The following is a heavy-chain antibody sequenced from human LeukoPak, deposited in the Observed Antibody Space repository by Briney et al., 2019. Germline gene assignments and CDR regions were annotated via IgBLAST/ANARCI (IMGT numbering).Heavy chain of an antibody. CDR3: DTRYGGYDRFDY. CDR2: IYPGDSDT. J-gene: IGHJ4*02. CDR1: GYRFSSYW. Sequence: GESLKISCKGYGYRFSSYWIGWVRQMPGKGLEWMGIIYPGDSDTRYSPSFQGQVTISADKSSSTAYLQWSSLKASDTAMYYCDTRYGGYDRFDYWGQGTLVTVSS. V-gene: IGHV5-51*01. D-gene: IGHD5-12*01.